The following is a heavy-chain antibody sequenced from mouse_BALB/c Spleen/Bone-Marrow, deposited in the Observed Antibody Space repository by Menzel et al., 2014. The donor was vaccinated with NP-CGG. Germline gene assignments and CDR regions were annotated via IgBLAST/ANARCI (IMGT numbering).Heavy chain of an antibody. CDR1: GFSLTSYG. V-gene: IGHV2-9*02. J-gene: IGHJ4*01. CDR2: IWAGGST. CDR3: ARDCYGSLYAMDY. D-gene: IGHD1-1*01. Sequence: QVQLKESGPGLVAPSQRLSITCTVSGFSLTSYGVHWVRQPPGKGLEWLGVIWAGGSTNYNSALMSRLSISKDNSKSQVFLKMNSLQTDDTAMYYCARDCYGSLYAMDYWGQGTSVTVSS.